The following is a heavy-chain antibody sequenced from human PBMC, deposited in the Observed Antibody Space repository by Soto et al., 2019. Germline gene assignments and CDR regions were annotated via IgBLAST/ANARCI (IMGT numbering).Heavy chain of an antibody. D-gene: IGHD4-4*01. J-gene: IGHJ4*02. CDR2: ISGSGGST. Sequence: GGSLRLSCAASGFTFSSYAMSWVRQAPGKGLEWVSAISGSGGSTYYADSVKGRFTISRDNSKYTLYLQMNSLRAEDTAVYYCAKSRGRDYSNYDYYFDYWGQGTLVTVSS. V-gene: IGHV3-23*01. CDR1: GFTFSSYA. CDR3: AKSRGRDYSNYDYYFDY.